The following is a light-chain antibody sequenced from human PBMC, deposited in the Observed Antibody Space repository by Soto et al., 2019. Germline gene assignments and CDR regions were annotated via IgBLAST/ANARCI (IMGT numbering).Light chain of an antibody. CDR1: SSDVGGYNY. CDR3: TSFAGSGTYG. V-gene: IGLV2-14*01. J-gene: IGLJ1*01. Sequence: QSVLTQPASVSGSPGQSIAISCTGTSSDVGGYNYVSWYQQHPGKAPKLIIFDVTNRPSGVSDRFSGSKSGSTASLTISGFQADDEADYYCTSFAGSGTYGFGTGTKVTVL. CDR2: DVT.